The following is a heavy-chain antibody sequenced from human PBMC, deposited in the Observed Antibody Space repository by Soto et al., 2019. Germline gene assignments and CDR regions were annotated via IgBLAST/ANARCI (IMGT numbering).Heavy chain of an antibody. Sequence: SETLSLTFAVYGGSFSGYYWSWIRQPPGKGLEWIGEINHSGSTNYNPSLKSRVTISVDTSKNQFSLKLSSVTAADTAVYYCARQFSNSLGMDPTPGGMDVWGQGTTVTVSS. CDR1: GGSFSGYY. D-gene: IGHD7-27*01. CDR3: ARQFSNSLGMDPTPGGMDV. V-gene: IGHV4-34*01. CDR2: INHSGST. J-gene: IGHJ6*02.